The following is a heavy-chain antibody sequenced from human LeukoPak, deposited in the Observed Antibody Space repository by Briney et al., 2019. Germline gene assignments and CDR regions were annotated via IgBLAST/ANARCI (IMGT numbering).Heavy chain of an antibody. Sequence: GGSLRLSCAASGFTFDDHAMHWVRQAPGKGLEWVSLISGDGDTTYYAGSVKGRFTISRDNSKNSLYLQMNSLRTEDTALYYCAKDPYRGYSGSQDYWGQGTLVTVSA. CDR2: ISGDGDTT. J-gene: IGHJ4*02. CDR3: AKDPYRGYSGSQDY. V-gene: IGHV3-43*02. CDR1: GFTFDDHA. D-gene: IGHD5-12*01.